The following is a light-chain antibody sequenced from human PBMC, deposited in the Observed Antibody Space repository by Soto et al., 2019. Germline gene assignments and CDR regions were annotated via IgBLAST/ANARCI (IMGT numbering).Light chain of an antibody. CDR2: SNN. J-gene: IGLJ3*02. Sequence: QSVLTQPPSASGTPGQRVTISCSGSSSNIGSNYVYWYQQLPGTAPKLLIYSNNQRPSGVPDRFSGSESGTSASLAISGLRSEDEAEYYCAAWDDSMSGSWVFGGGTKLTVL. CDR3: AAWDDSMSGSWV. V-gene: IGLV1-47*02. CDR1: SSNIGSNY.